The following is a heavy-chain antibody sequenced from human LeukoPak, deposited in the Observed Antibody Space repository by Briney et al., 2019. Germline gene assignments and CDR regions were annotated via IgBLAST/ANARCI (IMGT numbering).Heavy chain of an antibody. V-gene: IGHV3-53*01. D-gene: IGHD1-14*01. Sequence: GGSLRLSCAAAGFSVSSAYMTWVRQAPGKGLEWVSVIHSGGSTYYTDSVKGRFTISRDNSKNTLYLQMNRLRVEDTAVYYCARSETPYFHFDSWGQGTLVTVSS. J-gene: IGHJ4*02. CDR3: ARSETPYFHFDS. CDR1: GFSVSSAY. CDR2: IHSGGST.